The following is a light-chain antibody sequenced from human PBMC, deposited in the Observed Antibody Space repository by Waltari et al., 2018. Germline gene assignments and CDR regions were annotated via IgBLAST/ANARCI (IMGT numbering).Light chain of an antibody. J-gene: IGKJ1*01. CDR2: AAS. CDR3: QQSYSFTRT. Sequence: DIQMTQSPSSLSASVGARVTITCRASQTISRYLNWYQQKPGKAPNLLIYAASSLQSGGPSRFSGSGSWRDFTLIITSLQPEDFATYYCQQSYSFTRTFGQGTKVEIK. CDR1: QTISRY. V-gene: IGKV1-39*01.